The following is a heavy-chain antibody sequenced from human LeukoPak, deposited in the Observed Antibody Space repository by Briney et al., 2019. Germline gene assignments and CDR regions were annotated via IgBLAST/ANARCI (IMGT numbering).Heavy chain of an antibody. V-gene: IGHV4-61*02. D-gene: IGHD6-19*01. J-gene: IGHJ3*02. CDR1: GGSISSGSYY. Sequence: SETLSLTCTVSGGSISSGSYYWGWLRQPAGTGREWIGRIYTSGSTNYNPSLKSRVTISVDTSKNQFSLKLSSVTAADTAVYYCARVPTIAVAVVEAFDIWGQGTMVTVSS. CDR3: ARVPTIAVAVVEAFDI. CDR2: IYTSGST.